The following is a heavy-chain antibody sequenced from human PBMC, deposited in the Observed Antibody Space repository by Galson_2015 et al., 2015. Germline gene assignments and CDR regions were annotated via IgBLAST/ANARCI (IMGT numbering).Heavy chain of an antibody. CDR1: GGYISSGGYY. CDR2: IYYSGST. J-gene: IGHJ3*02. V-gene: IGHV4-31*03. CDR3: ARAKDSITIFGVVIAGGTAFDI. D-gene: IGHD3-3*01. Sequence: TLSLTCTVSGGYISSGGYYWSWIRQHPGKGLEWIGYIYYSGSTYYNPSLKSRVTISVDTSKNQFSLRLSSVTAADTAVYYCARAKDSITIFGVVIAGGTAFDIWGQGTMVTVSS.